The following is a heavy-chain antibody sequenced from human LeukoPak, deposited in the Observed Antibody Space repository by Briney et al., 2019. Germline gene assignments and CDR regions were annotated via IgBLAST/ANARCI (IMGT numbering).Heavy chain of an antibody. CDR1: GFTVSSNY. Sequence: GGSLRLSCAASGFTVSSNYISWVRPAPGKGLGWGSVIYSGGSTYYADSVKGRFTISRDNSKNTLYLQMNSRRAEATAVYYCARAGYYGSGSYHPVGYYGMDVWGQGTTVTVSS. J-gene: IGHJ6*02. CDR3: ARAGYYGSGSYHPVGYYGMDV. CDR2: IYSGGST. D-gene: IGHD3-10*01. V-gene: IGHV3-66*01.